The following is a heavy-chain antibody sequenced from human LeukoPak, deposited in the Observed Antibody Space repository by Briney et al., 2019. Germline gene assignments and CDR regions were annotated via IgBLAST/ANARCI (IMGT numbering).Heavy chain of an antibody. CDR1: GFTFSSHS. CDR2: INHSGST. V-gene: IGHV4-34*01. J-gene: IGHJ4*02. CDR3: ARLERYFDWLLTYYFDY. Sequence: PGGSLRLSCAASGFTFSSHSMNWVRQPPGKGLEWIGEINHSGSTNYNPSLKSRVTISVDTSKNQFSLKLSSVTAADTAVYYCARLERYFDWLLTYYFDYWGQGTLVTVSS. D-gene: IGHD3-9*01.